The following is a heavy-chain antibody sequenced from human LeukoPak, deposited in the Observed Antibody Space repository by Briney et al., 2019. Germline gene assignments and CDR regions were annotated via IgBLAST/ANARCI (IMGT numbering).Heavy chain of an antibody. CDR1: GFTFSSYA. CDR3: RTYDSSGYYLSHRVYYFDY. CDR2: ISGSGGST. Sequence: GGSLRLSCAASGFTFSSYAMSWVRQPPGKGLEWVSAISGSGGSTYYADSVKGRFTISRDNSKNTLYLQMNSLRAEDTAVYYCRTYDSSGYYLSHRVYYFDYWGQGTLVTVSS. D-gene: IGHD3-22*01. V-gene: IGHV3-23*01. J-gene: IGHJ4*02.